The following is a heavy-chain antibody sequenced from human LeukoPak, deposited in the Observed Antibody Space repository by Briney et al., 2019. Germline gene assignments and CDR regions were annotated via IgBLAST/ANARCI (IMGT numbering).Heavy chain of an antibody. J-gene: IGHJ5*02. D-gene: IGHD4/OR15-4a*01. Sequence: GGSLRLPCAASGISFSNYSMNWVRQAPGKGLEWVSLISSSSRFIYYGDSVKGRFTISRDLSKNTLYLQLNSVRAEDTALYYCAKAGPHRYGDWFDPWGQGTLVTVSS. CDR1: GISFSNYS. CDR2: ISSSSRFI. V-gene: IGHV3-21*04. CDR3: AKAGPHRYGDWFDP.